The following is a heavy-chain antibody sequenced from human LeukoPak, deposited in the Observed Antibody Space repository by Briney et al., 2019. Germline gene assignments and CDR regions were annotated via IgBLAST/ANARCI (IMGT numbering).Heavy chain of an antibody. CDR2: VNPKSGGT. D-gene: IGHD2-15*01. CDR1: GYTFTGYY. Sequence: ASVKVSCKPSGYTFTGYYMHWVRQAPGQGLEWMGWVNPKSGGTNYAQKFKGRVTMTRDTSITTAYLELSSLRSDDTAVYFCARGFSRSAGDCSGPSCYGFDYWGQGTLVTVSS. CDR3: ARGFSRSAGDCSGPSCYGFDY. V-gene: IGHV1-2*02. J-gene: IGHJ4*02.